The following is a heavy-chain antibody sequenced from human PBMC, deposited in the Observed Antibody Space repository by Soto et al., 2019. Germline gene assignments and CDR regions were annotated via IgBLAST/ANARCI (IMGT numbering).Heavy chain of an antibody. CDR3: ARGKFWSGYYRDYYYYYGMDV. V-gene: IGHV4-59*01. Sequence: PSETLSLTCTVSGGSISSYYWSWIRQPPGKGLEWIGYIYYSGSTNYNPSLKSRVTISVDTSKNQFSLKLSSVTAADTAVYYCARGKFWSGYYRDYYYYYGMDVWGQGTTVTVSS. D-gene: IGHD3-3*01. CDR2: IYYSGST. J-gene: IGHJ6*02. CDR1: GGSISSYY.